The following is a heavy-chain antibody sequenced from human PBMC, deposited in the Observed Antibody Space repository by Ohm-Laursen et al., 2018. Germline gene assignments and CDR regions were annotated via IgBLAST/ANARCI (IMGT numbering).Heavy chain of an antibody. CDR1: GASISGQY. CDR2: IHYSGTT. J-gene: IGHJ5*02. V-gene: IGHV4-59*11. Sequence: SDTLSLTCIVSGASISGQYWSWIRQPPGKGLEWIGYIHYSGTTTYNPSLTGRVTMSVDLSKNQFSLKLTSVTAADTAVYYCARGLWWFDPWGQGTLVTVSS. CDR3: ARGLWWFDP.